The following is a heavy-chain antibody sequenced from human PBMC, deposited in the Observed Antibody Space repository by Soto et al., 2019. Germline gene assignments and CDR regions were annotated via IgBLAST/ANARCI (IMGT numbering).Heavy chain of an antibody. D-gene: IGHD2-2*01. CDR3: AANSIVVVPAAMLDIDY. Sequence: SVKVSCKASGGTFSSYTISWVRQAPGQGLEWTGRIIPILGIANYAQKFQGRVTITADKSTSTAYMELSSLRSEDTAVYYCAANSIVVVPAAMLDIDYWGQGTLVTVSS. CDR2: IIPILGIA. V-gene: IGHV1-69*02. J-gene: IGHJ4*02. CDR1: GGTFSSYT.